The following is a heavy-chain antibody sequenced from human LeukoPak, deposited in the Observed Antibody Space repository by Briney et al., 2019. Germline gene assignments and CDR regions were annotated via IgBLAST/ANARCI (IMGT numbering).Heavy chain of an antibody. J-gene: IGHJ4*02. D-gene: IGHD2-2*01. CDR3: AKDLRGYCSSTSCYAGDY. CDR2: ISSSGSTI. Sequence: GGSLRLSCAASGFTFSDYYMSWIRQAPGKGLEWVSYISSSGSTIYYADSVKGRFTISRDNAKNSLYLQMNSLRAEDTAVYYCAKDLRGYCSSTSCYAGDYWGQGTLVTVSS. V-gene: IGHV3-11*04. CDR1: GFTFSDYY.